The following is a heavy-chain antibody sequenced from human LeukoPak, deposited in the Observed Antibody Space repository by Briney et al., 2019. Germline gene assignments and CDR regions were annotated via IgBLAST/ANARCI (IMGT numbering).Heavy chain of an antibody. J-gene: IGHJ5*02. Sequence: ASETLSLTCTVAAASISSYYSSWIRHPPGNGLECHGYIYYSGSTNYNRSLKSRVTISVDTSKNQFSLKLSSVTAADTAVYYCARATVTANWFDPWGQGTLVTVSS. CDR3: ARATVTANWFDP. V-gene: IGHV4-59*01. CDR1: AASISSYY. CDR2: IYYSGST. D-gene: IGHD4-17*01.